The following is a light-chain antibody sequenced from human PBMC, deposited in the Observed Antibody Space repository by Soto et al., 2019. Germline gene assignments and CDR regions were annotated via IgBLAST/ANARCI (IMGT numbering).Light chain of an antibody. CDR2: DVS. CDR3: SSYTSNSTVV. CDR1: SSDVGGYNY. Sequence: QSALTQPASVSGSPGQSITISCTGTSSDVGGYNYVSWYQQHPGKAPKLMIFDVSNRPSEVSNRFSGSRSGNTASLTISGLQAEDEADYYCSSYTSNSTVVFGGGTKLTVL. J-gene: IGLJ2*01. V-gene: IGLV2-14*01.